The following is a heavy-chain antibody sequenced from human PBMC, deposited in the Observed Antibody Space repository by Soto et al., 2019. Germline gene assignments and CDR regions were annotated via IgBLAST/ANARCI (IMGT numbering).Heavy chain of an antibody. J-gene: IGHJ4*02. CDR3: ARDEISDY. CDR1: GFSFSSYA. V-gene: IGHV3-30-3*01. CDR2: ISYDGNNK. Sequence: QPGGSLRLSCAASGFSFSSYAMHWVRQAPGKGLECVAVISYDGNNKYFADSVKGRFTISRDNSKNTLFLQMNSLRAEDTAVYYCARDEISDYWGQGTLVTVSS.